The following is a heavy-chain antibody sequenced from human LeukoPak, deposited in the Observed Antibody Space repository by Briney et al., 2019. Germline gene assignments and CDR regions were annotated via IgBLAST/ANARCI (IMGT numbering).Heavy chain of an antibody. CDR2: ISAYNGNT. V-gene: IGHV1-18*01. D-gene: IGHD6-13*01. Sequence: ASVKVSCKASGYPFDNFGLTWVRQAPGQGLEWMGWISAYNGNTNYAQKFQGRVTMTRDTSISTAYMELSRLRSDDTAVYYCAMILVAAAWAFDYWGQGTLVTVSS. J-gene: IGHJ4*02. CDR1: GYPFDNFG. CDR3: AMILVAAAWAFDY.